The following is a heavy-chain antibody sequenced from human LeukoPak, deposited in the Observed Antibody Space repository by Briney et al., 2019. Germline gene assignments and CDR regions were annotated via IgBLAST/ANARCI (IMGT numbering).Heavy chain of an antibody. CDR2: ISGSGGST. V-gene: IGHV3-23*01. D-gene: IGHD5-18*01. J-gene: IGHJ4*02. Sequence: PGGSLRLSRAASRFTFSSYAMSWVRQAPGKGLEWVSAISGSGGSTYYADSVKGRFTISRDNSKNTLYLQMNSLRAEDTAVYYCAKEGGYSYGNQFDYWGQGTLVTVSS. CDR1: RFTFSSYA. CDR3: AKEGGYSYGNQFDY.